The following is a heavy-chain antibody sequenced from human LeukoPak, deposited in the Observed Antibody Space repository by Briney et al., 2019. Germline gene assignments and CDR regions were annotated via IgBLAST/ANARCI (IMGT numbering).Heavy chain of an antibody. J-gene: IGHJ4*02. CDR2: IDPSDSYT. D-gene: IGHD5-18*01. CDR3: AMSSWIQLWHFDY. Sequence: GESLKISCKGSGXSFTSYWSSWVRQMPGKGLEWMGRIDPSDSYTNYSPSFQGHVTISADKSISTAYLQWSSLKASDTAMYYCAMSSWIQLWHFDYWGQGTLVTVSS. V-gene: IGHV5-10-1*01. CDR1: GXSFTSYW.